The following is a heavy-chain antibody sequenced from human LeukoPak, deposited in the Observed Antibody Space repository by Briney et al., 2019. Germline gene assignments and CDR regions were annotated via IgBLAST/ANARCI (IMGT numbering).Heavy chain of an antibody. CDR2: INPRSTTT. Sequence: GGSLRLSCAASGFTFINYGMHWVRQAPGKGLDWILYINPRSTTTYYADSVKGRFTISRDNAQNSLYLQMNSLRVEDTAVYYCARVEIEPTGGGWYFDLWGRGTLVTVSS. V-gene: IGHV3-48*01. CDR1: GFTFINYG. CDR3: ARVEIEPTGGGWYFDL. D-gene: IGHD2-8*02. J-gene: IGHJ2*01.